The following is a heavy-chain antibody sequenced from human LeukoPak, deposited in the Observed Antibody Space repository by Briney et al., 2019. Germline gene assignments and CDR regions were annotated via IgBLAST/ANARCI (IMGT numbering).Heavy chain of an antibody. CDR3: ARPSSGSYSYAFDI. J-gene: IGHJ3*02. D-gene: IGHD3-10*01. CDR2: VYYSGGT. CDR1: GGSISSSSYY. Sequence: SETLSLTCTVSGGSISSSSYYWSWIRQPPGKGLEWIGQVYYSGGTNYNPSLKSRVSISVDTPKNQLSLKLGSVTAADTAVYYCARPSSGSYSYAFDIWGQGTMLTVSS. V-gene: IGHV4-61*05.